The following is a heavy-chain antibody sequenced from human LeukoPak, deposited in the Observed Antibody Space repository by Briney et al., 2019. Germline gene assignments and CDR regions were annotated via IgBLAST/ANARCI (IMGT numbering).Heavy chain of an antibody. V-gene: IGHV3-21*01. Sequence: GGSLRLSCAASGFTFSSYGMHWVRQAPGKGLEWASSIRSSTTYVYYADSVKGRFTISRDNAKNSPYLQMNSLRAEDTAVNYCARDSLTMIVGRQKRGLDYWGQGTLVTVSS. J-gene: IGHJ4*02. D-gene: IGHD3-22*01. CDR1: GFTFSSYG. CDR2: IRSSTTYV. CDR3: ARDSLTMIVGRQKRGLDY.